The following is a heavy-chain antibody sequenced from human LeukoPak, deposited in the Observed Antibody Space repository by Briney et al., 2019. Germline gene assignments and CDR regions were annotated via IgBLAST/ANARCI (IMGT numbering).Heavy chain of an antibody. CDR3: ARRYSWYYFDS. V-gene: IGHV4-39*01. CDR1: GGSTSSNTFY. CDR2: IYYSGAT. D-gene: IGHD6-13*01. J-gene: IGHJ4*02. Sequence: PSETLSLTCSVSGGSTSSNTFYWGWLRQPPGKGLEWIGTIYYSGATYYNPSLKNRVTISIDTSKSQFSLKLRSVTAADTALYYCARRYSWYYFDSWGQGTLVTVSS.